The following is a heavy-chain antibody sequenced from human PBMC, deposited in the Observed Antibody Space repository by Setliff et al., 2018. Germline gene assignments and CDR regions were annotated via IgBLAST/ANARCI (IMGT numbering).Heavy chain of an antibody. V-gene: IGHV4-34*01. CDR3: AGVYGENDLPDI. Sequence: PSETLSLTCAVYGDSFSDYYWSWIRQPPGQGLEWIEEINHSGHTNYSPSLRSRVTISADTSKNQFSLKLTSVTAADTDMYYCAGVYGENDLPDIWGQGTMVTVSS. D-gene: IGHD4-17*01. J-gene: IGHJ3*02. CDR1: GDSFSDYY. CDR2: INHSGHT.